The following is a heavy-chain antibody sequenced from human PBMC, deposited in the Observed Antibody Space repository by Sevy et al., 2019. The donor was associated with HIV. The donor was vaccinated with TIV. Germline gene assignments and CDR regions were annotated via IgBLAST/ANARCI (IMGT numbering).Heavy chain of an antibody. V-gene: IGHV3-23*01. CDR1: GFTFSTYA. CDR3: ARSPPYSSGWYGIDY. Sequence: GGSLRLSCAASGFTFSTYAMTWVRQAPGKGLEWVSVISFSGGSTYYADSVKGRFTISRDNSKNTLYLQMNSLRAEDTAVYYCARSPPYSSGWYGIDYWGQGTLVTVSS. CDR2: ISFSGGST. J-gene: IGHJ4*02. D-gene: IGHD6-19*01.